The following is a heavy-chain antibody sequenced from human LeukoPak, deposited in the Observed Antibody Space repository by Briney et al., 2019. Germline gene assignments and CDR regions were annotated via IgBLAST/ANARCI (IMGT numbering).Heavy chain of an antibody. Sequence: SETLSLTCIVSGDSISSNSYYWNWIRQPAGKGLEWIGRFSTSGSTNYNPSLKSRVTISVDTSKNQFSLKLSSVTAADTAVYYCARHFLEWIRFDYWGQGTLVTVSS. V-gene: IGHV4-61*02. CDR3: ARHFLEWIRFDY. CDR1: GDSISSNSYY. CDR2: FSTSGST. J-gene: IGHJ4*02. D-gene: IGHD3-3*01.